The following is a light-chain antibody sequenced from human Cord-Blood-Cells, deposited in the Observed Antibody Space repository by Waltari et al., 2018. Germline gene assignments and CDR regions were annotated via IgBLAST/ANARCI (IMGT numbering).Light chain of an antibody. CDR1: SSDVGGYNY. Sequence: QSALTQPASVSGSPGQSITISCTGTSSDVGGYNYVSWYQQHPGKAPKHIIYDVSNQPPGVFNRLSSATSGSTAALLTSGLQAEDEADYYCSTYTTSSSPGVFGGGTKLTVL. J-gene: IGLJ2*01. V-gene: IGLV2-14*01. CDR2: DVS. CDR3: STYTTSSSPGV.